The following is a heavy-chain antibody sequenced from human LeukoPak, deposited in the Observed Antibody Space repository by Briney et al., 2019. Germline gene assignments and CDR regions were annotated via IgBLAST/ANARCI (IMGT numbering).Heavy chain of an antibody. Sequence: VASVKVSCKASGYTFTGYYIHWVRQAPGQGLEWVGWINPYSGGTNYAQKFQGRVTMTRDTSISTAYMELSRLRSDDTAVYYCARARVATTTPNLYYMDVWGRGTTVTVSS. CDR2: INPYSGGT. CDR3: ARARVATTTPNLYYMDV. V-gene: IGHV1-2*02. CDR1: GYTFTGYY. J-gene: IGHJ6*03. D-gene: IGHD5-12*01.